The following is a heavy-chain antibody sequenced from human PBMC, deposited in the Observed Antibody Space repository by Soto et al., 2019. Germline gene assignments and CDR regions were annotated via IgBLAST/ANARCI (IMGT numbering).Heavy chain of an antibody. CDR1: DDSINSDKYY. Sequence: QLQLQESGPGLVKPSETLSLTCSVSDDSINSDKYYWGWIRQPPGKGLEWIGSIYYRGNAYYNPSLRTRVTLSIDKSKSQFSLKLNSVTAADSAVYFWARLEGLATISYYFDFWGPGALVTVSS. J-gene: IGHJ4*02. V-gene: IGHV4-39*01. CDR3: ARLEGLATISYYFDF. D-gene: IGHD3-9*01. CDR2: IYYRGNA.